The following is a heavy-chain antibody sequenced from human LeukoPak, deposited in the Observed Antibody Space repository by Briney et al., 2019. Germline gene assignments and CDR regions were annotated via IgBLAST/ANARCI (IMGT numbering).Heavy chain of an antibody. V-gene: IGHV3-23*01. CDR2: ISGSGSGGST. J-gene: IGHJ4*02. Sequence: GGSLRLSCAASGFTFSSSAMSWVRQAPGKGLEWVSSISGSGSGGSTYYADSVKGRFTISRDNSKNTLYLQMNSLRAEDTAVYYCAKPNRYGDYSFFGVWGQGTLVTVSS. CDR3: AKPNRYGDYSFFGV. CDR1: GFTFSSSA. D-gene: IGHD4-17*01.